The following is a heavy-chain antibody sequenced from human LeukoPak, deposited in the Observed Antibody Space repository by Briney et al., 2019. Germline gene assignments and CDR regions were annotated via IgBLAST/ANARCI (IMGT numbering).Heavy chain of an antibody. J-gene: IGHJ6*02. V-gene: IGHV3-21*01. D-gene: IGHD2-2*01. Sequence: PGGSLRLSCAASGFTFSNAWMSWARQAPGKGLEWVSSISSSSSYIYYADSVKGRFTISRDNAKNSLYLQMNSLRAEDTAVYYCARVGYCSSTSCSPYYYYGMDVWGQGTTVTVSS. CDR2: ISSSSSYI. CDR1: GFTFSNAW. CDR3: ARVGYCSSTSCSPYYYYGMDV.